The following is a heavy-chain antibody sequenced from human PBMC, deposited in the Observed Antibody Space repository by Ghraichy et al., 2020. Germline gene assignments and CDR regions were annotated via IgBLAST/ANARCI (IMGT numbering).Heavy chain of an antibody. CDR2: ISGSGGST. CDR3: AKDSSLLLWIGEDYFDY. Sequence: GGSLRLTCAASAFTFSSSVMSWVRQAPGKGLEWVSSISGSGGSTFYADSVKGRFTISRDNSKSTLYLQMNSLRAEDTAVYYCAKDSSLLLWIGEDYFDYWGQGTLVTVSS. V-gene: IGHV3-23*01. J-gene: IGHJ4*02. CDR1: AFTFSSSV. D-gene: IGHD3-10*01.